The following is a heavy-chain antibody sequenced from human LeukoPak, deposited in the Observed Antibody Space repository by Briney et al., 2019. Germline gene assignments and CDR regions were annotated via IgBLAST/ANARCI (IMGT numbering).Heavy chain of an antibody. CDR1: GDSVSNKRAT. Sequence: SQTLSLTCDISGDSVSNKRATWNWIRQSPSGGLEWLGRTFYRTQWYTDYALSVKSRITINPDTSTNAFSLHLNSLTPEDTAVYYCARGNYDTHGYFSYYFDYWGQGTLVTVSS. V-gene: IGHV6-1*01. J-gene: IGHJ4*02. CDR2: TFYRTQWYT. D-gene: IGHD3-22*01. CDR3: ARGNYDTHGYFSYYFDY.